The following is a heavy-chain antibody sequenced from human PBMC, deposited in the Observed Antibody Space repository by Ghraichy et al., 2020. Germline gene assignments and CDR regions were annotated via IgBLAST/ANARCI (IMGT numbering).Heavy chain of an antibody. J-gene: IGHJ4*02. D-gene: IGHD1-26*01. V-gene: IGHV3-7*03. CDR2: MNPDGSEI. Sequence: LSLTCAASRFTFIESWMAWVRQAPGQGLEWVASMNPDGSEIYHADSVRGRFTISRDNARNYLYLQMNSLRAEDTAMYYCARDGGWSAFDYWGQGTLVTVSS. CDR1: RFTFIESW. CDR3: ARDGGWSAFDY.